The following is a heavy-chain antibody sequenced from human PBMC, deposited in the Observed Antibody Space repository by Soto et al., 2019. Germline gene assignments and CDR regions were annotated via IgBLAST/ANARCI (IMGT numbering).Heavy chain of an antibody. CDR2: ISGSGGST. D-gene: IGHD2-15*01. CDR1: GFTFSSYA. CDR3: AKEGYCSGGSCYSPLDY. J-gene: IGHJ4*02. V-gene: IGHV3-23*01. Sequence: GGSLRLSCAASGFTFSSYAMSWVRQAPGKGLEWVSAISGSGGSTYYADSVKGRFTISRDNSKNTLYLQMNSLRAEDTAVYYCAKEGYCSGGSCYSPLDYWGQGTLVTVSS.